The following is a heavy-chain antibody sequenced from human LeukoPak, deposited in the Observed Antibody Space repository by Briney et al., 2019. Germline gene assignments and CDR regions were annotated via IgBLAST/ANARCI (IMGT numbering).Heavy chain of an antibody. CDR1: GLTVSNYG. CDR3: ARAGYGDPHFDF. Sequence: AGGSLRLSCAPSGLTVSNYGMHWVRQAPGKGLEWVADIWYDVSNKYYGVSVKGRFTISRDNSKNTLYMQMNSLRAEDTAEYYCARAGYGDPHFDFWGQGTLVTVSS. V-gene: IGHV3-33*01. J-gene: IGHJ4*02. CDR2: IWYDVSNK. D-gene: IGHD4-17*01.